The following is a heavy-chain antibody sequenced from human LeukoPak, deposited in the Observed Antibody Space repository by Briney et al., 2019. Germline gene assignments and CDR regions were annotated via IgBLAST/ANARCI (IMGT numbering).Heavy chain of an antibody. D-gene: IGHD4/OR15-4a*01. CDR3: ARLTYYYGMDV. CDR2: INPNNGGT. CDR1: GYIFTAYY. Sequence: ASVKVSCKASGYIFTAYYMHWVRQAPGQGLEWMGWINPNNGGTNYAQKFQGRVTMTRDTSISTAYMELSRLRSDDTAVYYCARLTYYYGMDVWGQGTTVTVSS. V-gene: IGHV1-2*02. J-gene: IGHJ6*02.